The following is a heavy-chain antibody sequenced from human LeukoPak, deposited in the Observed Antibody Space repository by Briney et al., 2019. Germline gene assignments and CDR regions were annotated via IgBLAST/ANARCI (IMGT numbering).Heavy chain of an antibody. CDR1: GFTFSSYA. D-gene: IGHD3-22*01. CDR3: AKGDDSSGYYRFGAFDI. Sequence: QAGGSLRLSCAASGFTFSSYAMSWVRQAPGKGLEWVSAISGSGGSTYYADSVKGRFTISRDNSKNTLYLQMNSLRAEDTAVYYCAKGDDSSGYYRFGAFDIWGQGTMVTVSS. V-gene: IGHV3-23*01. J-gene: IGHJ3*02. CDR2: ISGSGGST.